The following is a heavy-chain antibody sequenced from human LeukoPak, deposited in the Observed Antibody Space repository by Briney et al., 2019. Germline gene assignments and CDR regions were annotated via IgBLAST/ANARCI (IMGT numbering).Heavy chain of an antibody. CDR2: MYSHGLT. CDR1: GFSVSSTY. CDR3: ARNNGMDV. V-gene: IGHV3-53*01. Sequence: GGSLRLSCAASGFSVSSTYMSWVRQAPGKGLEWVSLMYSHGLTSYGDSVRGRFTISRDTSKNTLHLQMNSLRAEDTALYHCARNNGMDVWGQGTTVTVSS. J-gene: IGHJ6*02.